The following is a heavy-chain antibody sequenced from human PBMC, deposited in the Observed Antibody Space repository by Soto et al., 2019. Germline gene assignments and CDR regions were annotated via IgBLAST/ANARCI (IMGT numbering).Heavy chain of an antibody. D-gene: IGHD3-10*01. CDR1: GYTFTSYA. CDR2: INAGNGNT. V-gene: IGHV1-3*01. CDR3: ARDLGFGLSDY. J-gene: IGHJ4*02. Sequence: QVQLVQSGAEVKKPGASVKVSCKASGYTFTSYAMHWVRQAPGHRLAWMAWINAGNGNTKYSQKFQGRVTITRDTYASTAYMELSSLRSEDTAVYYCARDLGFGLSDYWGQGTLVTVSS.